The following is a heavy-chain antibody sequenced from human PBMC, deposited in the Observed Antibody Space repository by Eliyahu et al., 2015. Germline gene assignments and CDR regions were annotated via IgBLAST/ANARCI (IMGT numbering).Heavy chain of an antibody. CDR2: IXTDGSTT. J-gene: IGHJ6*02. CDR3: ARAPDCGGGTCYSKYYYGMDV. D-gene: IGHD2-15*01. Sequence: EVQVVQSGGGLVXPGGSLXLSCAAXGXXFSSXWMHWVRQAPGKGLVWVXRIXTDGSTTTYADSVKGRFTVSRDNVKNTLYLQMNSLRAEDTAVYYCARAPDCGGGTCYSKYYYGMDVWGQGTTVTVSS. CDR1: GXXFSSXW. V-gene: IGHV3-74*01.